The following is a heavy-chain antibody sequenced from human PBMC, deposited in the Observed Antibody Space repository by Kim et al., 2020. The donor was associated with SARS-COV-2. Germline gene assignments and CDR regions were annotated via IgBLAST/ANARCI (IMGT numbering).Heavy chain of an antibody. CDR3: AKAWATYYYGSGSYY. J-gene: IGHJ4*02. V-gene: IGHV3-23*02. Sequence: GECVKGRHTISRDNSKNTLYMQMKSRRAEETAVYYCAKAWATYYYGSGSYYWGQGTLVTVSS. D-gene: IGHD3-10*01.